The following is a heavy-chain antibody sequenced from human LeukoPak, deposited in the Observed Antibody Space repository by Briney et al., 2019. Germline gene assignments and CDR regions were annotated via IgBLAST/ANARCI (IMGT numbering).Heavy chain of an antibody. D-gene: IGHD3-22*01. CDR3: AHSPPPYYYDSSGYYHDAFDI. V-gene: IGHV2-5*02. CDR2: IYWVVDK. CDR1: GFSLSTSGVG. Sequence: SGPTLVNPTQTLTLTCTFSGFSLSTSGVGVGWIRQPPGKALEWLALIYWVVDKRYSPSLKSRLTITKDTSKNQVVLTMTNMDPVDTATYYCAHSPPPYYYDSSGYYHDAFDIWGQGTMVTVSS. J-gene: IGHJ3*02.